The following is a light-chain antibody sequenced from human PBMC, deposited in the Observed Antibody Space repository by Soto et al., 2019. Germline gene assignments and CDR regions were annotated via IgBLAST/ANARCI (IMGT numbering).Light chain of an antibody. CDR1: QRISSW. CDR2: DAT. V-gene: IGKV1-5*01. J-gene: IGKJ1*01. Sequence: DIQMTQSASSLSASVGDRVTITCRASQRISSWLAWYQQKPGKAPKLLLYDATSLECGVPSRFSGSGSGTEFTLTISILQPNDVATYYCQQYKSYARTFGQGTKVDI. CDR3: QQYKSYART.